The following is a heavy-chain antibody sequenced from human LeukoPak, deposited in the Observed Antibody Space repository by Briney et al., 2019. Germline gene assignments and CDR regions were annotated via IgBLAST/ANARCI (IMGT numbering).Heavy chain of an antibody. D-gene: IGHD3-22*01. CDR2: INPNSGGT. J-gene: IGHJ4*02. CDR1: GYTFTSYG. V-gene: IGHV1-2*02. CDR3: ARAPVDSPDY. Sequence: ASVKVSCKASGYTFTSYGISWVRQAPGQGLEWMGWINPNSGGTNYAQKFQGRVTMTRDTSISTAYMELSRLRSDDTAVYYCARAPVDSPDYWGQGTLVTVSS.